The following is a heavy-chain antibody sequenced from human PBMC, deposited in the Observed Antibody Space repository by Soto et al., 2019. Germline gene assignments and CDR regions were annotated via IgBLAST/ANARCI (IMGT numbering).Heavy chain of an antibody. CDR1: GYTFTSYA. CDR3: ARDKLRFLDY. V-gene: IGHV1-3*01. J-gene: IGHJ4*02. CDR2: ISAGNGNT. Sequence: ASVKVSCKASGYTFTSYAMHWVRQAPGQRLEWMGWISAGNGNTKYSQKLQGRVTMTRDTSTSTAYMELRSLRSDDTAVYYCARDKLRFLDYWGQGTLVPVSS. D-gene: IGHD3-3*01.